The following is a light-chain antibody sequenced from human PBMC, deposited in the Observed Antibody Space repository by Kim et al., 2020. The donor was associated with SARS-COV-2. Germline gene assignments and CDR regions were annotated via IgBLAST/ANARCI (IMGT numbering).Light chain of an antibody. CDR1: QDITKY. CDR3: QQYDNLPIT. Sequence: DIQMTQSPSSLSASVGDRVTITCQASQDITKYLNWYQHKPGKAPQLLIYDASILETGVPSRFSGSGSGTDFAVTISSLQPEDIALYYCQQYDNLPITFGQGTRLE. CDR2: DAS. J-gene: IGKJ5*01. V-gene: IGKV1-33*01.